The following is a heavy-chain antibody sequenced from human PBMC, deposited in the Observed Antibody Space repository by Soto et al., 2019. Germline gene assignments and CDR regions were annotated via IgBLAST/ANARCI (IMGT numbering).Heavy chain of an antibody. CDR1: GFTFSSYA. J-gene: IGHJ4*02. Sequence: QVQVVESGGGVVQPGRSLRLSCAASGFTFSSYAMHWVRQAPGKGLEWVAVISYDGSNKYYADSVKGRFTISRDNSKNTLYLQMNSLRAEDTAVYYCARDFMGYWGQGTLVTVSS. CDR3: ARDFMGY. V-gene: IGHV3-30-3*01. CDR2: ISYDGSNK. D-gene: IGHD3-10*01.